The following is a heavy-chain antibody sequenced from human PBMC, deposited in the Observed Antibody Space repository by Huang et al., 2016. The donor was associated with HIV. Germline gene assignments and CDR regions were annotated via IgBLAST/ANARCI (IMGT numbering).Heavy chain of an antibody. CDR2: INHSGST. Sequence: QVQLQQWGAGLLKPSETLSLTCAVYGGSFSGYYWSWIRQSPGKGLEWIGEINHSGSTNVNPSLKSRLTISVDTSKNQFSLKLSSVTAADTAVYYCARERMMSWLGDHDAFDIWGQGTMVTVSS. J-gene: IGHJ3*02. V-gene: IGHV4-34*01. D-gene: IGHD2-15*01. CDR3: ARERMMSWLGDHDAFDI. CDR1: GGSFSGYY.